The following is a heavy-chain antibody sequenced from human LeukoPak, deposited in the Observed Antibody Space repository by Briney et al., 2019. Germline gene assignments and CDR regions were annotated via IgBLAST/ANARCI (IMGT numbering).Heavy chain of an antibody. CDR1: GFTFSSYA. CDR2: ISSNGGST. J-gene: IGHJ5*02. Sequence: PGGSQRLSCAASGFTFSSYAMHWVRQAPGKGLEYVSAISSNGGSTYYANSVKGRFTISRDNSKNTLYLQMGSLRAEDMAVYYCARDGLITFGGVIARNWFDPWGQGTLVTVSS. V-gene: IGHV3-64*01. CDR3: ARDGLITFGGVIARNWFDP. D-gene: IGHD3-16*02.